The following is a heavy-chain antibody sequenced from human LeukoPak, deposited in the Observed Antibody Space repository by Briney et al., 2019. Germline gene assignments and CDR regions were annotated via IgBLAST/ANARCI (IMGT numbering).Heavy chain of an antibody. Sequence: ASVKVSCEASGYTFTSYGISWVRQAPGQGLEWMGWISAYNGNTNYAQKLQGRDTMTTDTSTSTAYMELRSLRSDDTAVYYCARDQAVITGTTFDYWGQGTLVTVSS. J-gene: IGHJ4*02. CDR1: GYTFTSYG. CDR3: ARDQAVITGTTFDY. D-gene: IGHD1-7*01. CDR2: ISAYNGNT. V-gene: IGHV1-18*01.